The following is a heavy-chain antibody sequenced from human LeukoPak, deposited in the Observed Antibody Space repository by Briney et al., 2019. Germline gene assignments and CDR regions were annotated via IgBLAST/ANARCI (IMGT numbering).Heavy chain of an antibody. CDR2: IYYSGST. CDR3: ARQSGYCSSTSCYAWFDP. J-gene: IGHJ5*02. CDR1: GGSISSSSYY. D-gene: IGHD2-2*01. Sequence: KPSETLSLTCTVSGGSISSSSYYWGWIRQPPGKGLEWLGSIYYSGSTYYNPSLKSRVTISVDTSKNQFSLKLSSVTAADTAVYYCARQSGYCSSTSCYAWFDPWGQGTLVTVSS. V-gene: IGHV4-39*01.